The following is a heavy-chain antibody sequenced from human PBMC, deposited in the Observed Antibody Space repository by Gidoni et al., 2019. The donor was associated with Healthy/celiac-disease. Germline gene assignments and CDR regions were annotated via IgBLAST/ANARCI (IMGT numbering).Heavy chain of an antibody. V-gene: IGHV3-48*02. Sequence: EVQLVESGGGLVQPGGSLRLSCAASGFTFSSYSMNWVRQAPGKGLEWVSYISSSSSTIYYADSVKGRFTISRDNAKNSLYLQMNSLRDEDTAVYYCARVAYRIVVVPAAIDYWGQGTLVTVSS. J-gene: IGHJ4*02. CDR3: ARVAYRIVVVPAAIDY. CDR2: ISSSSSTI. CDR1: GFTFSSYS. D-gene: IGHD2-2*01.